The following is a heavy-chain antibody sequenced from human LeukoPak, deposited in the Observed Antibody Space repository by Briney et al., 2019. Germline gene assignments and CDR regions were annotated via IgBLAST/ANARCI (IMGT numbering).Heavy chain of an antibody. Sequence: GASVKVSCKVSGYTLRELSMHWVRQAPAKGLQWMGVFDPEDGESIIAQKFQGRLTMTEDTSTDTACMELSSLTSEDTAMYYCATGHCNTSSCYYYYMDVWGKGTTVTVSS. V-gene: IGHV1-24*01. CDR2: FDPEDGES. J-gene: IGHJ6*03. D-gene: IGHD2/OR15-2a*01. CDR1: GYTLRELS. CDR3: ATGHCNTSSCYYYYMDV.